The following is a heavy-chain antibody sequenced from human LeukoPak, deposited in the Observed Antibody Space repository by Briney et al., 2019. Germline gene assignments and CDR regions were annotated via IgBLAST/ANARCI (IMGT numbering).Heavy chain of an antibody. V-gene: IGHV4-39*01. Sequence: SETLSLTCTVSGGSISSISYYSGCIRQPPGKGLEWIGSIYFTGTTLYNPSLTSRVTISVDTSKNQFSLRLNSVTAADTAVYYCARQLGAYSYPFDIWGQGTKVTVSS. CDR3: ARQLGAYSYPFDI. CDR2: IYFTGTT. CDR1: GGSISSISYY. J-gene: IGHJ3*02. D-gene: IGHD3-16*01.